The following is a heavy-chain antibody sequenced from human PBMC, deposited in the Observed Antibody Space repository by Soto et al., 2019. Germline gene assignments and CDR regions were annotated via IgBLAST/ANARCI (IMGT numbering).Heavy chain of an antibody. J-gene: IGHJ4*02. CDR1: GFTFSTYA. CDR2: ISGSGDST. V-gene: IGHV3-23*01. D-gene: IGHD5-12*01. Sequence: GGSLRLSCAASGFTFSTYAMIWVRQAPGKGLEWVSAISGSGDSTYYADSVKGRFTISRDNSKNTLYLQMSSLRAEDTAIYYCARDSFINLRGYDSYWGQGTLVTVSS. CDR3: ARDSFINLRGYDSY.